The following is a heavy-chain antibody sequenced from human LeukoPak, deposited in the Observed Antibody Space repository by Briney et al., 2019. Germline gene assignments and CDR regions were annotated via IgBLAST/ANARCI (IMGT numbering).Heavy chain of an antibody. CDR3: ARDELRVGATVTDY. J-gene: IGHJ4*02. CDR2: IIPIFGTA. D-gene: IGHD1-26*01. V-gene: IGHV1-69*01. CDR1: GGTFSSYA. Sequence: SVKVSCKASGGTFSSYAFTWVRQAPGQGLEWMGGIIPIFGTANYAQKFQGRVSITADESTSTAYMELSSLRSENTAVYYCARDELRVGATVTDYWGQGTLVTVSS.